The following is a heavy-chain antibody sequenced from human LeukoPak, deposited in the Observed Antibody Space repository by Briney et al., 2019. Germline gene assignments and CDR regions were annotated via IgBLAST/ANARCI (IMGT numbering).Heavy chain of an antibody. CDR1: GFTFSSYG. J-gene: IGHJ3*02. CDR3: AKIASNYGAFDI. V-gene: IGHV3-30*18. CDR2: ISYDGSNK. D-gene: IGHD4-17*01. Sequence: HPGGSLRLSCAASGFTFSSYGMHWVRQAPGKGLEWVAVISYDGSNKYYADSVKGRFTISRDNSKNTLYLQMNSLRAEDTAVYYCAKIASNYGAFDIWGQGTMVTVSS.